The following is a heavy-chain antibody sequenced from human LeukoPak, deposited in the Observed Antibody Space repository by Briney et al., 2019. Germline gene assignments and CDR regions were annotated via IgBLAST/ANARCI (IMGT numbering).Heavy chain of an antibody. V-gene: IGHV4-34*01. J-gene: IGHJ6*02. CDR2: INHSGST. CDR1: GGSFSGYY. D-gene: IGHD2-15*01. Sequence: SETLSLTCAVCGGSFSGYYWSLIRQPPGKGLEWIGEINHSGSTNYNPSLKSRVTISVDTSKNQFSLKLSSVTAADTAVYYCARGRVVVVAATRYGMDVWGQGTTVTVSS. CDR3: ARGRVVVVAATRYGMDV.